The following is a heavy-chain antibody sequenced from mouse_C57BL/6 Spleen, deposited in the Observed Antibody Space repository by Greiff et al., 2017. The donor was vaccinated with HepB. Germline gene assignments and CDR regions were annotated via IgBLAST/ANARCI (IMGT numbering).Heavy chain of an antibody. D-gene: IGHD1-1*01. J-gene: IGHJ4*01. V-gene: IGHV5-4*01. CDR2: ISDGGSYT. CDR1: GFTFSSYA. Sequence: ESGGGLVKPGGSLKLSCAASGFTFSSYAMSWVRQTPEKRLEWVATISDGGSYTYYPDNVKGRFTISRDNAKNNLYLQMSHLKSEDTAMYYCARDPYYYGSSDAMDYWGQGTSVTVSS. CDR3: ARDPYYYGSSDAMDY.